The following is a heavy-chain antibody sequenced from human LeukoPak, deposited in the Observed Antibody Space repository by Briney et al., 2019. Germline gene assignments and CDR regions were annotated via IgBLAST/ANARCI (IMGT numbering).Heavy chain of an antibody. Sequence: GWSLTLSRAGSLLTVSSNYMRGLRPAAAKGVDWVSVSYSGCCTYYADSVKDRFTISRDNSKNTLVLQMNSLSAEDTAVYYCARSETDYGDHYGYYYYYMDVWGKGNTVTISS. CDR2: SYSGCCT. CDR3: ARSETDYGDHYGYYYYYMDV. D-gene: IGHD4-17*01. CDR1: LLTVSSNY. V-gene: IGHV3-66*01. J-gene: IGHJ6*03.